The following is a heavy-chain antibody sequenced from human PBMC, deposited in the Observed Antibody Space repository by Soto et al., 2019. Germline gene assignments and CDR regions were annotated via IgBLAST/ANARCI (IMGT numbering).Heavy chain of an antibody. D-gene: IGHD2-15*01. CDR3: ARDPYGGTSLYFDY. CDR1: GFTFSSYA. V-gene: IGHV3-30*14. J-gene: IGHJ4*02. CDR2: ISYDGSHK. Sequence: QVQLVESGGGVVQPGRSLRLSCAASGFTFSSYAMHWVRQAPGKGLEWVAVISYDGSHKNYGDSVKGRFTISRDHSQNTVYLQMNSLRGEDTAVYYSARDPYGGTSLYFDYWGQGTRVTVSS.